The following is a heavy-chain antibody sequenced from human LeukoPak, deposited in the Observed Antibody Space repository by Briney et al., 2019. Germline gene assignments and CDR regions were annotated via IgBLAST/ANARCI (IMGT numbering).Heavy chain of an antibody. CDR2: IDPSDSYT. D-gene: IGHD4-17*01. CDR3: VRRNGDYGDYFDY. J-gene: IGHJ4*02. Sequence: GESLKISCKGSGYSFTSYWISWVRQMPGKGLEWMGRIDPSDSYTNYSPSFQGHVTISADKSINTAYLQWSSLKASDTAMYYCVRRNGDYGDYFDYWGQGTLVTVSS. CDR1: GYSFTSYW. V-gene: IGHV5-10-1*01.